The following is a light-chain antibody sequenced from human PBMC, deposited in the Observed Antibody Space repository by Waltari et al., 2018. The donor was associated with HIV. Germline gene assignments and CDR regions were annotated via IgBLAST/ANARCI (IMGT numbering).Light chain of an antibody. CDR2: GQN. V-gene: IGLV3-19*01. Sequence: SSELTQAHAVSVALGQTVRITCQGDSLRSYSASWSQQMPGQAPLLVIYGQNTRPSGIPDRFSGSSSGNTASLTITGAQAEDDADYFCYSRDSSGNHRGVFGGGTKLTVL. CDR3: YSRDSSGNHRGV. CDR1: SLRSYS. J-gene: IGLJ2*01.